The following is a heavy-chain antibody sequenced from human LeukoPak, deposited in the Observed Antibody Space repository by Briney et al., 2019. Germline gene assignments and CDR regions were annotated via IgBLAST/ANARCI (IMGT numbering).Heavy chain of an antibody. V-gene: IGHV4-31*03. CDR3: ARVESSGWYRVRGY. D-gene: IGHD6-19*01. Sequence: SETLSLTCTVSGGSISSGGYYWSWIRQHPGNGLEWIGYIYYSGSTYYNPSLKSRVTISVDTSKNQFSLKLSSVTAADTAVYYCARVESSGWYRVRGYWGQGTLVTVSS. CDR2: IYYSGST. CDR1: GGSISSGGYY. J-gene: IGHJ4*02.